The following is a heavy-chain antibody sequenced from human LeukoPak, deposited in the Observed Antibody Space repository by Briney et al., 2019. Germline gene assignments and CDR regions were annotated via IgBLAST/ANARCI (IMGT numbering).Heavy chain of an antibody. CDR2: IYYSGST. J-gene: IGHJ4*02. D-gene: IGHD3-22*01. CDR3: ARPNLDDSSGYYYV. CDR1: GGSISSSSYY. V-gene: IGHV4-39*07. Sequence: SETLSLTCTVSGGSISSSSYYWGWIRQPPGKGLEWIGSIYYSGSTYYNPSLKSRVTISVDTSKNQFSLKLSSVTAADTAVYYCARPNLDDSSGYYYVWGQGTLVTVSS.